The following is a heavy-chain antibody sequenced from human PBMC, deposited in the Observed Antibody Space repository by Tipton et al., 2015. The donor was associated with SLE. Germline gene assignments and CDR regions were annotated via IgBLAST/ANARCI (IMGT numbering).Heavy chain of an antibody. CDR1: GGYISSYY. CDR3: ARACLMFGVVHPYCYGMDV. CDR2: IYYSGST. D-gene: IGHD3-3*01. Sequence: TLSLTCTVSGGYISSYYWSWIRQPPGKGLEWIGYIYYSGSTNYNPPLKSRVTISVDTSKNQFSLKLSSVTAADTAVYYCARACLMFGVVHPYCYGMDVWGQGTTVTVSS. V-gene: IGHV4-59*01. J-gene: IGHJ6*02.